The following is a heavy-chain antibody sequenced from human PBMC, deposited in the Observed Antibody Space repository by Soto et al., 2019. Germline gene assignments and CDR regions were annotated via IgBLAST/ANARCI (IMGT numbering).Heavy chain of an antibody. Sequence: QVQLQESGPALVKPSETLSLSCTVSDGSLSPNYWSWIRQPPGKGLEWIGYIYFAGTTTYNPSLHSRASISLDTSKNEVYLKLTSVPAEDTAVYFCARLGAYYQAMDSWGQGTLVTVSS. CDR1: DGSLSPNY. CDR3: ARLGAYYQAMDS. CDR2: IYFAGTT. D-gene: IGHD3-22*01. J-gene: IGHJ1*01. V-gene: IGHV4-59*08.